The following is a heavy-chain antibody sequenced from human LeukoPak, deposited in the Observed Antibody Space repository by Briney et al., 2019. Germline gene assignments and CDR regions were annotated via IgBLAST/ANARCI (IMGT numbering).Heavy chain of an antibody. CDR2: ISSTTYT. Sequence: GGSLRLSCAASGFTFSVYSMSWIRQAPEKGLEWVSSISSTTYTYYADSVKGRFTISRDSSKNSLYLQMNSLTAEDTALYYCARDGSGWSRDVWGQGTTVTVSS. J-gene: IGHJ6*02. CDR3: ARDGSGWSRDV. D-gene: IGHD6-19*01. CDR1: GFTFSVYS. V-gene: IGHV3-21*01.